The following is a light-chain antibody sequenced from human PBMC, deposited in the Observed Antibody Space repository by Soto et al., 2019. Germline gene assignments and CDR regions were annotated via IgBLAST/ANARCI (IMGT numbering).Light chain of an antibody. CDR3: RSFTRRPAYV. V-gene: IGLV2-14*01. Sequence: QSALTQPASVSGSPGQSITIACTGTSSDVGGYNFVSWYQQQSGKAPKLMIHEVSNRPSGVSNRFSGSKSGNTASLTISGLQAEDAADYYCRSFTRRPAYVFGNSTKVIVL. CDR2: EVS. J-gene: IGLJ1*01. CDR1: SSDVGGYNF.